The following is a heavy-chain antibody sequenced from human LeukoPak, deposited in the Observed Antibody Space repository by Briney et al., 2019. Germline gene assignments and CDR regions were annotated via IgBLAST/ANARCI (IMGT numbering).Heavy chain of an antibody. CDR2: IDYSGST. V-gene: IGHV4-59*01. CDR3: ARVYCSSSNCYDYYFDY. J-gene: IGHJ4*02. Sequence: SETLSLTRTVSGGSISTYYWSWIRQPPGKGLEWIGYIDYSGSTNYNPSLKSRVTISVDTSKNQFSLKLSSVTAADTAVYYCARVYCSSSNCYDYYFDYWGQGTLVTVSS. CDR1: GGSISTYY. D-gene: IGHD2-2*01.